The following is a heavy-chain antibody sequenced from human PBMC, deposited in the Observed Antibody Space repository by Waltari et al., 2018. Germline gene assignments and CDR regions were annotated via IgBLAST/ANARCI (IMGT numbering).Heavy chain of an antibody. J-gene: IGHJ6*02. CDR3: ARDVVRGVPVGGYNGLDV. Sequence: QVQLVESGGGVVQPGGSLRLSCAASGFALNNYGIYWVRQAPGKGRAWVSLTGNDGSKIYYRDSVKGRFTITRDDSKNTRYLEMKSLRADDTAVYYCARDVVRGVPVGGYNGLDVWGQGTTVTVSS. CDR2: TGNDGSKI. V-gene: IGHV3-33*01. CDR1: GFALNNYG. D-gene: IGHD3-10*01.